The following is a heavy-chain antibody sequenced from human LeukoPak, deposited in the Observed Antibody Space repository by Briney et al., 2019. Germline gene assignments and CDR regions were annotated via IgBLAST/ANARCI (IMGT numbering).Heavy chain of an antibody. CDR1: GYTFTSYG. V-gene: IGHV1-18*01. Sequence: ASVKVSCKASGYTFTSYGISWVRQAPGQGLEWMGWISAYNGNTNYAQKLQGRVTMTTHTSTSTAYMELRSLRSDDTAVYYCARDFYTGGWMATTSGVDYWGQGTLVTVSS. CDR3: ARDFYTGGWMATTSGVDY. J-gene: IGHJ4*02. CDR2: ISAYNGNT. D-gene: IGHD5-12*01.